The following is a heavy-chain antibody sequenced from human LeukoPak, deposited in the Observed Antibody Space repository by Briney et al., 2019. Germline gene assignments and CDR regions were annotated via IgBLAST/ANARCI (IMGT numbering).Heavy chain of an antibody. J-gene: IGHJ5*02. CDR3: ARVNLRGSNYNWFDP. CDR1: GGTFLSHI. D-gene: IGHD3-10*01. CDR2: ITPVIETA. V-gene: IGHV1-69*08. Sequence: RASVKVSCTTSGGTFLSHIFSWVRQAPGHGLEWIGKITPVIETAKYAQTFQGRVSIYTDKDTTTVYMDRSGLRPDDTADYYCARVNLRGSNYNWFDPWGQGTRVIVSS.